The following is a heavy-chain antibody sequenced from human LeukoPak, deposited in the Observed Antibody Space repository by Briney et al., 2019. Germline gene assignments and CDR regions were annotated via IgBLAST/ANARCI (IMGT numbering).Heavy chain of an antibody. Sequence: GGSLRLSCVASGIRFNIYAMSWVRQAPGKGLEWVSTISDNGEITIYADSVKGRVTISRDNAKNSLYLQMNSLRAEDTAVYYCARGAFRADYWGQGTLVTVSS. D-gene: IGHD3-10*01. V-gene: IGHV3-23*01. CDR2: ISDNGEIT. CDR1: GIRFNIYA. CDR3: ARGAFRADY. J-gene: IGHJ4*02.